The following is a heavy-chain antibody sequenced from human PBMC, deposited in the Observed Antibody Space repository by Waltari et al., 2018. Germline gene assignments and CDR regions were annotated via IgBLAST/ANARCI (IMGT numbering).Heavy chain of an antibody. Sequence: EVQLAEYGGGLVQPGGSLRPACAFPGFTFSDHYRDWVRQAPGKGLGWVGRSRDKASGHSTEYAASVRGRFTVSRDDSKNSLYLQMNSLKTEDTAVYYCARSKAGAGNFDYWGQGTLVTVSS. V-gene: IGHV3-72*01. CDR2: SRDKASGHST. CDR1: GFTFSDHY. CDR3: ARSKAGAGNFDY. J-gene: IGHJ4*02. D-gene: IGHD1-26*01.